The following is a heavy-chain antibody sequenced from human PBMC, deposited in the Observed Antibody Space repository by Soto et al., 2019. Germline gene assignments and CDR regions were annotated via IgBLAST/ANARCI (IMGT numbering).Heavy chain of an antibody. CDR3: ARVQPVQKVIDY. CDR1: GDSISTYY. V-gene: IGHV4-59*01. Sequence: PSETLGITCTLYGDSISTYYWSWIRQPPGKGLQWIAYIFDSGGSAYNPSRESRVSISLDMSKKQFSLKLNSVTAADTAAHYCARVQPVQKVIDYWGQGTQVTVSS. CDR2: IFDSGGS. J-gene: IGHJ4*02. D-gene: IGHD5-18*01.